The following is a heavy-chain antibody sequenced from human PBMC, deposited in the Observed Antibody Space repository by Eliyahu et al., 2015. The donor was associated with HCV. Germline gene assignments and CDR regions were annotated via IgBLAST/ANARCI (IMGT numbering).Heavy chain of an antibody. CDR1: GGSFSSYY. D-gene: IGHD2-15*01. CDR3: AREECSGGRCYPDY. V-gene: IGHV4-34*01. J-gene: IGHJ4*02. CDR2: INHSGST. Sequence: QVQLQQWGAGLLKPSETLSLTCAVYGGSFSSYYWXWIRQPPGKGLEWIGEINHSGSTNYNPSLKSRVTISVDTSKNQFSLKLRSVTAADTAVYFCAREECSGGRCYPDYWGQGTLVTVSS.